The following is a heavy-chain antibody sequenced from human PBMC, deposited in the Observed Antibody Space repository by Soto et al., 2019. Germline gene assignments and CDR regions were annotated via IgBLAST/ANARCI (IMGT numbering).Heavy chain of an antibody. V-gene: IGHV3-21*01. CDR3: ARDRNVIVVVPAAMYDYYYYGMDD. CDR1: GFTFSSYS. Sequence: EVQLVESGGGLVKPGGSLRLSCAASGFTFSSYSMNWVRQAPGKGLEWVSSISSSSSYIYYADSVKGRFTISRDNAKNSLYLQMNSLRAEDTAVYYCARDRNVIVVVPAAMYDYYYYGMDDW. CDR2: ISSSSSYI. J-gene: IGHJ6*01. D-gene: IGHD2-2*01.